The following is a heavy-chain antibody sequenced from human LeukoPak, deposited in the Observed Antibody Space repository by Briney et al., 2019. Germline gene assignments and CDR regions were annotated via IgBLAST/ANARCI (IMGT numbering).Heavy chain of an antibody. D-gene: IGHD2-21*01. Sequence: PGGSLRLSCAASGFTFSTYAMTWVRQAPGKGLEWVSGISDSGGRIYYAESVKGRFTISRDNSKNTLYLQMNSLRAEDTAVYYCAESTLKRGGASYFDLWGQGTLVTVSS. V-gene: IGHV3-23*01. CDR2: ISDSGGRI. CDR1: GFTFSTYA. CDR3: AESTLKRGGASYFDL. J-gene: IGHJ4*02.